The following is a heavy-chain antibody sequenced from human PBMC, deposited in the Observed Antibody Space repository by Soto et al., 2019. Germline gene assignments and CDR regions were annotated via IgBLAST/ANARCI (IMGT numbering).Heavy chain of an antibody. V-gene: IGHV3-30-3*01. CDR3: AREDRDIVVVPATILPDY. CDR2: ISYDGSNK. D-gene: IGHD2-2*02. J-gene: IGHJ4*02. Sequence: ESGGGVVQPGRSLRLSCAASGFTFSSYAMHWVRQAPGKGLEWVAVISYDGSNKYYADSVKGRFTISRDNSKNTLYLQMNRLRAEDTAVYYCAREDRDIVVVPATILPDYWGQGTLVTVSS. CDR1: GFTFSSYA.